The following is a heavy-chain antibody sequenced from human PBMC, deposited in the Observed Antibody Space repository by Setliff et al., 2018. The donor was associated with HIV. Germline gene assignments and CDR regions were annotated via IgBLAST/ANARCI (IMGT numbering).Heavy chain of an antibody. CDR3: ARGMDYYDTSVYFQYYFDY. Sequence: VASVKVSCKASGYTFTGYYMHWVRQAPGQGLEWMGWINPHSGGTNYAQKFQGRVTMTRDTSISTAYMELSRLRSDDTAVYYCARGMDYYDTSVYFQYYFDYWGQGTLLTVSS. J-gene: IGHJ4*02. V-gene: IGHV1-2*02. CDR1: GYTFTGYY. D-gene: IGHD3-22*01. CDR2: INPHSGGT.